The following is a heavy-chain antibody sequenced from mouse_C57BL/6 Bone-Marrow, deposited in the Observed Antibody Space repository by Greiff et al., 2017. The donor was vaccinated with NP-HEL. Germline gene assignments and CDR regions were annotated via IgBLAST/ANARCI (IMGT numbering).Heavy chain of an antibody. J-gene: IGHJ3*01. CDR2: ISSGGSYT. V-gene: IGHV5-6*01. CDR3: ARHYSNYDAY. Sequence: DVQLVESGGDLVKPGGSLKLSCAASGFTFSSYGMSWVRQTPDKRLEWVATISSGGSYTYYPDSVKGRFTISRDNAKNTLYLQMSSLKSEDTAMYYCARHYSNYDAYWGQGTLVTVSA. CDR1: GFTFSSYG. D-gene: IGHD2-5*01.